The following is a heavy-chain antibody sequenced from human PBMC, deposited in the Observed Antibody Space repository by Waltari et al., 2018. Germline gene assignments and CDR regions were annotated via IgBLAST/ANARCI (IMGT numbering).Heavy chain of an antibody. V-gene: IGHV4-38-2*02. CDR2: ISSAGRT. CDR3: AKLGGLYASGWPDSTNYMAV. J-gene: IGHJ6*03. Sequence: QVQLQESGPGLVKPSETLSLTCTVSGYSISSGYFWDWIRQPPGKGLEWVSVISSAGRTNHADSVKGRFTISTDNSKKTVFLEMNSLRPDDTAVYYCAKLGGLYASGWPDSTNYMAVWGKGTTVTVSS. D-gene: IGHD6-19*01. CDR1: GYSISSGYF.